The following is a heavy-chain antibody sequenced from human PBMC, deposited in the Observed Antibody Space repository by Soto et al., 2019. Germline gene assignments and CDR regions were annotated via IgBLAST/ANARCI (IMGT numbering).Heavy chain of an antibody. CDR1: GYTFTGYY. V-gene: IGHV1-2*04. J-gene: IGHJ3*02. Sequence: EASVKVSCKASGYTFTGYYMHWVRQAPGQGLEWMGWINPNSGGTNYAQKFQGWVTMTRDTSISTAYMELSRLRSDDTAVYYCARELREARDAFDIWGQGTMVTVS. CDR2: INPNSGGT. CDR3: ARELREARDAFDI. D-gene: IGHD1-26*01.